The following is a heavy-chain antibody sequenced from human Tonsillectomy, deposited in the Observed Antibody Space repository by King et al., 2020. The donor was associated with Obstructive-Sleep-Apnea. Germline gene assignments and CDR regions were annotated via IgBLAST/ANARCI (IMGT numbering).Heavy chain of an antibody. D-gene: IGHD3-9*01. V-gene: IGHV4-59*01. CDR2: IYYSGST. CDR1: GGSISSYY. J-gene: IGHJ4*02. Sequence: QLQESGPGLVKPSETLSLTCTVSGGSISSYYWSWIRQPPGKGLEWIGYIYYSGSTNYNPSLKSRVHISLDTSKNQFSLKLSSVTAADPAVYYCARASEEYYDILTGYRSYYFDYWGQGTLVTVSS. CDR3: ARASEEYYDILTGYRSYYFDY.